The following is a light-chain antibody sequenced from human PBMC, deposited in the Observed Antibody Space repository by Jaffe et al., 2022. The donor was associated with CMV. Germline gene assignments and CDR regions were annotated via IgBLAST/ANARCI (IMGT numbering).Light chain of an antibody. Sequence: DIQMTQSPSTLSGSVGDRVTITCRASQSIDSWLAWYQQKPGRAPKLLIFKASTSESGVPSRFSGSGSGTEFTLTISSLQPDDFATYFCQQYSSYPYTFGPGTKLEIK. CDR2: KAS. J-gene: IGKJ2*01. CDR3: QQYSSYPYT. V-gene: IGKV1-5*03. CDR1: QSIDSW.